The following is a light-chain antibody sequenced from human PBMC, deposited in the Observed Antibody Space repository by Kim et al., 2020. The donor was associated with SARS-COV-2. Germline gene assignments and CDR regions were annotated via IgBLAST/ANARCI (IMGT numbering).Light chain of an antibody. Sequence: SASVGDIVTITCRASHSINTYLHWYQQKSGKAPKLLIYAASNLQSGVPSRFSGSGSGTDFSLTISSLQPEDFATYYCQQTFTNPRTFGQGTKLQIK. CDR2: AAS. CDR1: HSINTY. J-gene: IGKJ2*01. V-gene: IGKV1-39*01. CDR3: QQTFTNPRT.